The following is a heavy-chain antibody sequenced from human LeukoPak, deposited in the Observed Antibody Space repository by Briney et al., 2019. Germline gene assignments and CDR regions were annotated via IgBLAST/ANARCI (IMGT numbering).Heavy chain of an antibody. D-gene: IGHD6-6*01. CDR3: ARDSSYYYYGMDV. V-gene: IGHV3-33*01. CDR2: IWYDGSNK. J-gene: IGHJ6*02. Sequence: GGSLRLSCAASGFTFSSYGMHWVRQAPGKGLEWVAVIWYDGSNKYYADSVKGRFSISRDNSKNTLYLQMNSLRAEDTAVYYCARDSSYYYYGMDVWGQGTTVTVSS. CDR1: GFTFSSYG.